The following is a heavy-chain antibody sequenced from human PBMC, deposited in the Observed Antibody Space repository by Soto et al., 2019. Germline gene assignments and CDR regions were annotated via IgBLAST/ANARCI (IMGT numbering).Heavy chain of an antibody. J-gene: IGHJ4*02. Sequence: ASVKVSCKASGYTFTSYYMNWVRQAPGQGLEWLGIINPSGGYTTYAQRFLGRVTMTRDTSTSTVHMELGSLTSEDTAVYYCARGGGIVVVTAPSDHWGQGTLVTVSP. CDR3: ARGGGIVVVTAPSDH. CDR1: GYTFTSYY. D-gene: IGHD2-21*02. CDR2: INPSGGYT. V-gene: IGHV1-46*03.